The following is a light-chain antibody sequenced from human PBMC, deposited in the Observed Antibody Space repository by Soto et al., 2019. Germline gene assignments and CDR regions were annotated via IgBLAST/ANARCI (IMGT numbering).Light chain of an antibody. CDR3: QKYNSYWT. Sequence: DIQMTQSPSTLSASVGDRVTITCRASQSISSWLAWYQQKPGKAPKLLIYKASSLASGVPSRFSGSGSGTEFTLTISSLQPDDFATYYCQKYNSYWTFGQGTKVEIK. CDR2: KAS. V-gene: IGKV1-5*03. J-gene: IGKJ1*01. CDR1: QSISSW.